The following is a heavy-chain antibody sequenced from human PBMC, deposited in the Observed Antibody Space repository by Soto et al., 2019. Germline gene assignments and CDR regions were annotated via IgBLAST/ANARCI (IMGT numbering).Heavy chain of an antibody. CDR2: IYYSGST. V-gene: IGHV4-39*01. CDR1: GGSISSSSYY. Sequence: PSETLSLTCTVSGGSISSSSYYWGWIRQPPGKGLEWIGSIYYSGSTYYNPSLKSRVTISVDTSKNQFSLKLSSVTAADTAVYYCARQRGRYDFWSRYFARASYWGQGTLVTVSS. J-gene: IGHJ4*02. CDR3: ARQRGRYDFWSRYFARASY. D-gene: IGHD3-3*01.